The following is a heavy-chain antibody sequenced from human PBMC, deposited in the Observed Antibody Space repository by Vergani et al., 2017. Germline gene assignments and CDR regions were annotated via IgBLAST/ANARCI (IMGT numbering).Heavy chain of an antibody. CDR2: IYYSGST. D-gene: IGHD6-13*01. V-gene: IGHV4-38-2*01. CDR3: ARHKEQLVPGNYYYYYYMDV. Sequence: QVQLQESGPGLVKPSETLSLTCAVVGFSIRSGYYWGWIRQPPGKGLEWIGTIYYSGSTYYNPSLKSRVTISVDTSKNQFSLKLNSVTAADTAVYYCARHKEQLVPGNYYYYYYMDVWGKGTTVTVSS. J-gene: IGHJ6*03. CDR1: GFSIRSGYY.